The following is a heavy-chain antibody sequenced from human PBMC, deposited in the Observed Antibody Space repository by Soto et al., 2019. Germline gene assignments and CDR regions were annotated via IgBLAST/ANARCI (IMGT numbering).Heavy chain of an antibody. CDR1: GFSLSNDEMG. CDR3: ARISFGGDCQIDY. Sequence: QVTLKESGPVLVKPTETLTLTCTASGFSLSNDEMGVSWIRQPPGMALEWLAHIFSGDEKSYNTSRKSRLTITRDTSKSQVVLTMTNMDPVDTATYYCARISFGGDCQIDYWGQGTLVTVSS. V-gene: IGHV2-26*01. D-gene: IGHD2-21*02. CDR2: IFSGDEK. J-gene: IGHJ4*02.